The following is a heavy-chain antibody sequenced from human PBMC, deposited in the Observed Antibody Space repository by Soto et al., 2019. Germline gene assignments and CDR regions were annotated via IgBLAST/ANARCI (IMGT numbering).Heavy chain of an antibody. CDR3: ARGSLCGDFWSGYCAQYYYYGMDV. V-gene: IGHV1-69*06. CDR2: IIPIFGTA. D-gene: IGHD3-3*01. CDR1: GGTFSSYA. J-gene: IGHJ6*02. Sequence: SVKVSCKASGGTFSSYAISWVRQAPGQGLEWMGGIIPIFGTANYAQKFQGRVTITADKSTSTAYMELSSLRSEDTAVYYCARGSLCGDFWSGYCAQYYYYGMDVWGQGTTVTVSS.